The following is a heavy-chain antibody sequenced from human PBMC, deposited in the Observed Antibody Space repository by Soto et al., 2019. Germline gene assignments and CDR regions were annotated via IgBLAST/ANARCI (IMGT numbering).Heavy chain of an antibody. CDR1: GYSFTSYW. J-gene: IGHJ5*02. Sequence: PGESLKISCRGSGYSFTSYWIGWVRQMPGKGLEWMGIIYPGDSDTRYSPSFQGQVTISADKSTSTAYLQWSSLKASDTAMYYCARVLCSGGSCYSVWFDPWGQGTLVTVSS. V-gene: IGHV5-51*01. D-gene: IGHD2-15*01. CDR2: IYPGDSDT. CDR3: ARVLCSGGSCYSVWFDP.